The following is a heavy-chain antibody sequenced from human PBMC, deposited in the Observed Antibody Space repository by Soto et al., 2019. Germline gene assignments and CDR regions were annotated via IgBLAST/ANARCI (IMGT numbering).Heavy chain of an antibody. D-gene: IGHD6-6*01. Sequence: QVQLVQSGAEVKKPGSSVKVSCKASGGTFSSYAISWVRQAPGQGLEWMGGIIPIFGTANYAQKFQGRVTITADESTRTAYMELSRLRSEDTAVYYCARCSIPYSSSSGYWFDPWGQGTLVTVSS. CDR2: IIPIFGTA. CDR1: GGTFSSYA. V-gene: IGHV1-69*12. CDR3: ARCSIPYSSSSGYWFDP. J-gene: IGHJ5*02.